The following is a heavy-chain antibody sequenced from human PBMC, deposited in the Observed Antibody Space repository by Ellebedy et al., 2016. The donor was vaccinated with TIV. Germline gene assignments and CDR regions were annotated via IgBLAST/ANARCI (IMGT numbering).Heavy chain of an antibody. CDR3: IRDVEYDRSY. V-gene: IGHV3-73*01. CDR1: GFTFSGSA. J-gene: IGHJ4*02. D-gene: IGHD3-22*01. CDR2: IRRKVHNYAT. Sequence: GESLKISCAASGFTFSGSAMQWVRQASGKGLEWVGRIRRKVHNYATQYGASVKGRFTISRDDSENTAYLQMNSLTTEDTAVYYCIRDVEYDRSYWGQGVLVTVSS.